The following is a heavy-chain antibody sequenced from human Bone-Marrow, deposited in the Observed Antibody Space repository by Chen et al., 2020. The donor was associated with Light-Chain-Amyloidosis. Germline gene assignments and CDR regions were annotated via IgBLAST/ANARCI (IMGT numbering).Heavy chain of an antibody. CDR3: ARDVSYYDSSGYYNNYYYGMDV. CDR1: GYTFTSYG. Sequence: QVQLVQSGAEVKKPGASVEVSCKASGYTFTSYGISWVRQAPGQGLEWMGWISAYNGNTNYAQKLQGRVTMTTDTSTSTAYMELRSLRSDDTAVYYCARDVSYYDSSGYYNNYYYGMDVWGQGTTVTVSS. D-gene: IGHD3-22*01. J-gene: IGHJ6*02. V-gene: IGHV1-18*01. CDR2: ISAYNGNT.